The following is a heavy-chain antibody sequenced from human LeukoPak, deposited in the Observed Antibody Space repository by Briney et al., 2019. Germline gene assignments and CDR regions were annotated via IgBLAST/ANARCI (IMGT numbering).Heavy chain of an antibody. CDR3: ARTTVTTGGVDY. Sequence: GGSLRLSCAASGFPFSSYEMNWVRQAPGKGRVGVSYISSSGSTIYYADSVKGRFTISRDNAKNSLYLQMNSLRAEDTAVYYCARTTVTTGGVDYWGQGTLVTVSS. J-gene: IGHJ4*02. D-gene: IGHD4-17*01. CDR2: ISSSGSTI. V-gene: IGHV3-48*03. CDR1: GFPFSSYE.